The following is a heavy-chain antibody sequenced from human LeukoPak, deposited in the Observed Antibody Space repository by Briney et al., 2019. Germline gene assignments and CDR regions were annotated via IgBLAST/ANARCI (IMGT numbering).Heavy chain of an antibody. J-gene: IGHJ4*02. Sequence: GGSLRLSCVASGFTFTNYGLHWVREAPGKGLEWVAFIRYDGSDTSYADSVKGRFTISRDDSKNTLFLQMKSLRVEDTAVYFCAKQLDDRGGYWGQGTLVTVSS. CDR1: GFTFTNYG. D-gene: IGHD3-9*01. V-gene: IGHV3-30*02. CDR2: IRYDGSDT. CDR3: AKQLDDRGGY.